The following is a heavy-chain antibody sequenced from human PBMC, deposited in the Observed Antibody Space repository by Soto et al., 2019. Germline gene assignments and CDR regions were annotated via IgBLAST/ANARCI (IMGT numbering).Heavy chain of an antibody. CDR1: GFTFSSYS. CDR2: ISSSSSTI. V-gene: IGHV3-48*01. Sequence: GGSLRLSCAASGFTFSSYSMNWVRQAPGKGLEWVSYISSSSSTIYYADSVKGRFTISRDNAKNSLYLQMNSLRAEDTAVYYCARPIAAARDYWGQGTLVTVSS. J-gene: IGHJ4*02. D-gene: IGHD6-13*01. CDR3: ARPIAAARDY.